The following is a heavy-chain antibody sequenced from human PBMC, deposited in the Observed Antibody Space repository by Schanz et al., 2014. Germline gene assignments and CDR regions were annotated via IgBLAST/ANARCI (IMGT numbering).Heavy chain of an antibody. Sequence: VQLVESGGYLVQPGGSLRLSCSASGFTFSSYAMHWVRQAPGKGLEWVALISNDGSIKYYADSVEGRFTISRDNSRNTLYLQMNSLRTEDTAVYYCAREQIMAAAGLVDYWGHGTLVTVSS. CDR1: GFTFSSYA. V-gene: IGHV3-30-3*01. D-gene: IGHD6-13*01. CDR3: AREQIMAAAGLVDY. CDR2: ISNDGSIK. J-gene: IGHJ4*01.